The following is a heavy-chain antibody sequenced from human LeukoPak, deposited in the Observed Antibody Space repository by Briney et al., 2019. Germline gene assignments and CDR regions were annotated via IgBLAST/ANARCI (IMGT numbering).Heavy chain of an antibody. CDR1: GYSFTSYW. Sequence: GESLKISCKGSGYSFTSYWIGWVRQMPGKGLEWMGIIYPGDSDTRYSPSFQGQVIISADTSISTAYLQWNRLQVSDSAVYYCARGGWQLPKNFDFWGQGTLVTVSS. J-gene: IGHJ4*02. CDR2: IYPGDSDT. V-gene: IGHV5-51*01. D-gene: IGHD4-23*01. CDR3: ARGGWQLPKNFDF.